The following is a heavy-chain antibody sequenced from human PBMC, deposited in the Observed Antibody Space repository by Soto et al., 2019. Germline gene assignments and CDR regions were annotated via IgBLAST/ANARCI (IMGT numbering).Heavy chain of an antibody. J-gene: IGHJ3*02. CDR3: AKVKDGGASFDI. CDR2: IFFTGKT. Sequence: QVQLQESGPGLMKPSETLSLTCSVSGVSITSFYWSWIRQSPGKGLEWIGYIFFTGKTNYNPSLKSRVTISVDTSKNRLSLKLSSVTAADSAIYYCAKVKDGGASFDIWGQGTEVTVSS. V-gene: IGHV4-59*01. CDR1: GVSITSFY.